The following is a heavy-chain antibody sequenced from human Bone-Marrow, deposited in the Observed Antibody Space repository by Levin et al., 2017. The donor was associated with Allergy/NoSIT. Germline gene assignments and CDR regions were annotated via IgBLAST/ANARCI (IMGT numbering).Heavy chain of an antibody. CDR2: IYYSGST. Sequence: PSETLSLTCIVSGGSINNYHWSWIRQPPGKGLEWIGYIYYSGSTNFNPSLKSRVTISVETPKNQFSLTLNSVTAAHTAVYYCARERVLDSSGTYYYYGMAVWGQGTTVTVSS. J-gene: IGHJ6*02. CDR3: ARERVLDSSGTYYYYGMAV. D-gene: IGHD3-22*01. V-gene: IGHV4-59*01. CDR1: GGSINNYH.